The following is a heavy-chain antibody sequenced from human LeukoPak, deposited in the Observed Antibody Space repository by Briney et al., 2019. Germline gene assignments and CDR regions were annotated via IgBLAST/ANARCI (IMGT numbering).Heavy chain of an antibody. D-gene: IGHD3-22*01. CDR3: ARSDYYDSSGYPNGYFDY. CDR2: ISAYNGNT. J-gene: IGHJ4*02. CDR1: GYTFTSYG. Sequence: ASVKVSCKASGYTFTSYGISWVRQAPGQGLEWMGWISAYNGNTNYAQNLQGRVTMTTDTSTSTAYMELRSLRSDDTAVYYCARSDYYDSSGYPNGYFDYWGQGTLVTVSS. V-gene: IGHV1-18*01.